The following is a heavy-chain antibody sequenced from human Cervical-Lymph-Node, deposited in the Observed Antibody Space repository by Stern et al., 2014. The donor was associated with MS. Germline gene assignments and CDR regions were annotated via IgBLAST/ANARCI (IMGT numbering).Heavy chain of an antibody. CDR1: GYTFSSHY. J-gene: IGHJ4*02. CDR3: AREDIAVVGPSIDPGGCFDF. CDR2: IKPSGGST. D-gene: IGHD2-15*01. V-gene: IGHV1-46*01. Sequence: VQLVESGAEVKKPGASVKVSCKASGYTFSSHYIHWVRQAPGQGLEWMGIIKPSGGSTLYANKVKGRVTMNRDTSMNTVYMELSGLKSEYTAVYYCAREDIAVVGPSIDPGGCFDFWGLGTLVTVSS.